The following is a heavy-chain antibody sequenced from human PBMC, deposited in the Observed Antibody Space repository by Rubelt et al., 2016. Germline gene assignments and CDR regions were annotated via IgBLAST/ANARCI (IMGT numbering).Heavy chain of an antibody. V-gene: IGHV1-18*01. CDR1: GYTFTSYG. D-gene: IGHD6-6*01. CDR2: ISAYNGNT. CDR3: ARDRIRIAARQGWYFDL. Sequence: QVQLVQSGAEVKKPGASVKVSCKASGYTFTSYGISWVRQAPGQGLEWMGWISAYNGNTNYAQKREGIVAMTTDTSTSTAYRELRSLRSDDRAVYYCARDRIRIAARQGWYFDLWGRGTLVTVSS. J-gene: IGHJ2*01.